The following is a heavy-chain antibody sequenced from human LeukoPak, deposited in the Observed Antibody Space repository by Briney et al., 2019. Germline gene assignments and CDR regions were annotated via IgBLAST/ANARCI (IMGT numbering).Heavy chain of an antibody. CDR3: ARGPSLDY. CDR1: GFIFSDYA. Sequence: PGGSLRLSCSASGFIFSDYAMRWVRQAPGKGLEWIGYIYYSGSTNYNPSLKSRVTISVDTSKNQFSLKLSSVTAADTAVYYCARGPSLDYWGQGTLVTVSS. J-gene: IGHJ4*02. V-gene: IGHV4-59*01. CDR2: IYYSGST. D-gene: IGHD3-10*01.